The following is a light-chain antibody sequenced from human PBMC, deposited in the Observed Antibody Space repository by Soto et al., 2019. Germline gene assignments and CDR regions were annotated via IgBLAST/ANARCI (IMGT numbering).Light chain of an antibody. V-gene: IGKV1-5*01. CDR3: QHYNSYSMYT. CDR2: DAS. Sequence: DIQMTQSPSTLSASLGDRVTVTCRASQSISRWLAWYQQKPGKAPKVLIYDASNLESGVPSRFSGSGSGTEFTLTLSSLQPDDFATYYCQHYNSYSMYTFGQGTKLEI. CDR1: QSISRW. J-gene: IGKJ2*01.